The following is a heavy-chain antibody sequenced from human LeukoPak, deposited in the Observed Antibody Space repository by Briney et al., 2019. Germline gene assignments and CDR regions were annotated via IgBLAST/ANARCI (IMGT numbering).Heavy chain of an antibody. CDR2: ISAYNGNT. J-gene: IGHJ4*02. V-gene: IGHV1-18*01. Sequence: GASVKVSCKASGYTFTSYGISWVRQAPGQGLEWMGWISAYNGNTNYAQKLQGRVTMTTDTSTSTAYMELRSLRSDDTAVYYCARVPPYSSSWYYDYWGQGTLVTVSS. CDR1: GYTFTSYG. D-gene: IGHD6-13*01. CDR3: ARVPPYSSSWYYDY.